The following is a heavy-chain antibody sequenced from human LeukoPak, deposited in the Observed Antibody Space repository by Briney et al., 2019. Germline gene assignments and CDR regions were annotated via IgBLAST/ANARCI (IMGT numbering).Heavy chain of an antibody. V-gene: IGHV3-30*03. CDR3: ATAPNYSSSRLPFDY. J-gene: IGHJ4*02. CDR2: ISYDGSNK. CDR1: GFTFSSYG. Sequence: GGSLRLSCAASGFTFSSYGVHWVRQAPGKGLEWVAVISYDGSNKYYADSVKGRFTISRDNSKNTLWLQMNSLRPEDTAVYHCATAPNYSSSRLPFDYWGQGTPVTVSS. D-gene: IGHD6-13*01.